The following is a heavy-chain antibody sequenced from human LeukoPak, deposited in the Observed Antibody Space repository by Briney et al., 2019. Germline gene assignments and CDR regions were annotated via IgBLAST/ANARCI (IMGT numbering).Heavy chain of an antibody. CDR2: ISYDGSNK. CDR3: ARDPGGYSYGSLAVFDY. CDR1: GFTFSSYA. Sequence: GGSLRLSCAASGFTFSSYAMHWVRQAPGKGLEWVAVISYDGSNKYYADSVKGRFTISRDNSKNTLYLQMNSLRAEDTAVYYCARDPGGYSYGSLAVFDYWGQGTLVTVSS. D-gene: IGHD5-18*01. J-gene: IGHJ4*02. V-gene: IGHV3-30*04.